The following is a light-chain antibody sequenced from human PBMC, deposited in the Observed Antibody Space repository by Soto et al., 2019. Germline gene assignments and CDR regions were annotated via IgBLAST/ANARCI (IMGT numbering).Light chain of an antibody. CDR3: QQYGTSPLT. Sequence: EIVLTQSPGTLSLSPGERATLSCRASQSVSSNYLAWYQQKLGQAPRLLIYGASSTATGIPDRFSGSGSGTDFTLTISRLEPEDFAVYYCQQYGTSPLTFGPGTKVDIK. CDR2: GAS. J-gene: IGKJ3*01. V-gene: IGKV3-20*01. CDR1: QSVSSNY.